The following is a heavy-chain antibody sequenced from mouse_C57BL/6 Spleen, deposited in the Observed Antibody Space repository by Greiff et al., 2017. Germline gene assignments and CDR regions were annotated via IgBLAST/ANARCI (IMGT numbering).Heavy chain of an antibody. V-gene: IGHV2-6-1*01. Sequence: VMLVESGPGLVAPSQSLSITCTVSGFSLTSYGVHWVRQPPGKGLEWLVVIWSDGSTTYNSALKSRLSISKDNSKSQVFLKMNSLQSDDTAMYYCARHWVYDYDGYYYAMDYWGQGTSGTVSS. CDR3: ARHWVYDYDGYYYAMDY. D-gene: IGHD2-4*01. J-gene: IGHJ4*01. CDR2: IWSDGST. CDR1: GFSLTSYG.